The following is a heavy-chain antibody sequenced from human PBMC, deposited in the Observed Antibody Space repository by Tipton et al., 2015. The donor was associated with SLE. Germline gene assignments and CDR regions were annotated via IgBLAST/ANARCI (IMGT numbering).Heavy chain of an antibody. V-gene: IGHV3-23*01. J-gene: IGHJ4*02. CDR3: AKGNSGSYYNSRFEY. D-gene: IGHD3-10*01. CDR2: ISGSGGST. CDR1: GFTFRNYA. Sequence: SLRLSCAASGFTFRNYALRWVRQAPGKGLEWVSTISGSGGSTYYADSVKGRFTISRDNSKSTVSVQMNSLRGEDTAVYYCAKGNSGSYYNSRFEYWGQGALVMVSS.